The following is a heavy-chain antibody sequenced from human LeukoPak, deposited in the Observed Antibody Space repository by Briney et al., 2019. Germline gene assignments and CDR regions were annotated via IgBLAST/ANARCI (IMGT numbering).Heavy chain of an antibody. D-gene: IGHD1-26*01. Sequence: GRSLRLSCAASGFIFRSYPMHWVRQAPGKGLEWVAVVSYDGSGENYADSVNGRFTISRDNSKNTLYLQMNSLRAEDTAVFYCARDGVGTAFDLWGQGTMVTVSS. V-gene: IGHV3-30*01. CDR3: ARDGVGTAFDL. J-gene: IGHJ3*01. CDR2: VSYDGSGE. CDR1: GFIFRSYP.